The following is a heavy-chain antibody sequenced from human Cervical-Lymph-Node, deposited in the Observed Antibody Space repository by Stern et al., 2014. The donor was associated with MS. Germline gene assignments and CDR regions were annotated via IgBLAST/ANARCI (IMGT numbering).Heavy chain of an antibody. V-gene: IGHV1-8*01. D-gene: IGHD1-26*01. J-gene: IGHJ5*02. CDR1: GYIFSSDD. CDR3: TKAWES. CDR2: INPDSGDT. Sequence: QVQLVESGAEVKKPGASVKVSCKASGYIFSSDDINWVRQASGQGLEWMAWINPDSGDTGYAQKFQGRVTLTRDTSINTAYMEMTSLTYDDTAIYYCTKAWESWGQGTLITVSS.